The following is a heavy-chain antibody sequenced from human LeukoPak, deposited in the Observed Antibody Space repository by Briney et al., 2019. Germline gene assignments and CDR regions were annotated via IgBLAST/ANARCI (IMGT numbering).Heavy chain of an antibody. J-gene: IGHJ4*02. CDR2: INPDSGGT. CDR1: GYTFTGYY. Sequence: ASLKVSCKASGYTFTGYYIHWVRQAPGQGLEWMGYINPDSGGTNYAQKFQGRVTMTRDTSISTAYIELSGLTSDDTAVYYCARSITATGHWGQGTLVTVSS. CDR3: ARSITATGH. D-gene: IGHD1-1*01. V-gene: IGHV1-2*02.